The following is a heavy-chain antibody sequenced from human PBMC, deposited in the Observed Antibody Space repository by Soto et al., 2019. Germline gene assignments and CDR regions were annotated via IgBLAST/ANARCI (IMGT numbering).Heavy chain of an antibody. J-gene: IGHJ6*02. V-gene: IGHV3-30*18. CDR1: GFTFSSYG. D-gene: IGHD2-21*02. CDR2: ISYDGSNK. CDR3: AKDRRYCGGDCYIHDYYYGMDV. Sequence: QVQLVESGGGVVQPGRSLRLSCAASGFTFSSYGMHWVRQAPGKGLEWVAVISYDGSNKYDADSVKGRFTISRDNSKNTLYLQMNSLRAEDTAVYYCAKDRRYCGGDCYIHDYYYGMDVWGQGTTVTVSS.